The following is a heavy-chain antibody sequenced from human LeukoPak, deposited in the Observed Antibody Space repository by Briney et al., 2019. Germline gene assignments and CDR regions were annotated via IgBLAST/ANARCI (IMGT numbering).Heavy chain of an antibody. CDR1: GGTFSSYA. J-gene: IGHJ5*02. D-gene: IGHD3-10*01. CDR3: AREAYGSGGRLTWFDP. CDR2: IIPIFGTA. V-gene: IGHV1-69*05. Sequence: ASVKVSCKASGGTFSSYAISWVRQAPAQGLEWMGGIIPIFGTANYAQKFQGRVTITTDESTSTAYMELSSLRSEDTAVYYCAREAYGSGGRLTWFDPWGQGTLVTVSS.